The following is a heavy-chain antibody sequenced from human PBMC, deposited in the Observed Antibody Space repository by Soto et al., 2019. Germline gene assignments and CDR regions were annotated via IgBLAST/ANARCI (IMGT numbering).Heavy chain of an antibody. Sequence: GGSLRLSCAASGFTFGSYSMNWVRQAPGKGLEWVSSISSSSSYIYYADSVKGRFTISRDNAKNSLYLQMNSLRAEDTAVYYCARDAVVVVPAVSYYYYGMDVWGQGTTVTVSS. CDR2: ISSSSSYI. J-gene: IGHJ6*02. D-gene: IGHD2-2*01. CDR3: ARDAVVVVPAVSYYYYGMDV. V-gene: IGHV3-21*01. CDR1: GFTFGSYS.